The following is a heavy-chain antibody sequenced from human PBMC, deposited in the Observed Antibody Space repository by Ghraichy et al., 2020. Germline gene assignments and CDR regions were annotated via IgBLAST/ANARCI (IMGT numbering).Heavy chain of an antibody. Sequence: GGSLRLSCTASGFTFSSYNMDWVRQAPGKGLEWLSFIGTTSAAMFYADSVKGRFTIFRDNAKNSLYLQMNSLRDEDTAVYYCVKDWRWSFDLWGRGTLVTVSS. CDR1: GFTFSSYN. D-gene: IGHD3-3*01. CDR2: IGTTSAAM. J-gene: IGHJ2*01. CDR3: VKDWRWSFDL. V-gene: IGHV3-48*02.